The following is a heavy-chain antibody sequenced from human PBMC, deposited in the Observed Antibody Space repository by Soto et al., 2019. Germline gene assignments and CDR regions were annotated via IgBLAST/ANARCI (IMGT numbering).Heavy chain of an antibody. CDR2: ISSSSSYI. J-gene: IGHJ4*02. Sequence: PGGSLRLSCAASGFTFSSYSMNWVRQAPGKGLEWVSSISSSSSYIYYADSVKGRFTISRDNAKNSLYLQMNSLRAEDTAVYYCARGGPNYYDSTWRWYFDYWGQGTLVTVSS. CDR1: GFTFSSYS. V-gene: IGHV3-21*01. D-gene: IGHD3-22*01. CDR3: ARGGPNYYDSTWRWYFDY.